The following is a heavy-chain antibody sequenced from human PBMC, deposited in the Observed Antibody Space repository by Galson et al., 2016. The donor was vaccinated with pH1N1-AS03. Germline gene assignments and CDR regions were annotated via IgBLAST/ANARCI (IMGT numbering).Heavy chain of an antibody. CDR2: IVPVFGTT. CDR3: TRDGAAHDYYYYGTDV. Sequence: SVKVSCKASGGTFGNYAVSWVRLAPGQGLEWLGAIVPVFGTTNYAQTFQGRLTITADASTSTANMELSGLRLDDTALYYCTRDGAAHDYYYYGTDVWGQGTTVTVSS. D-gene: IGHD6-6*01. J-gene: IGHJ6*02. CDR1: GGTFGNYA. V-gene: IGHV1-69*13.